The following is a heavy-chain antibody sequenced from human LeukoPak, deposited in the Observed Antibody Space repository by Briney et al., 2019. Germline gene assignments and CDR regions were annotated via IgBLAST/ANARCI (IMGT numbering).Heavy chain of an antibody. CDR2: IYYSGST. V-gene: IGHV4-38-2*02. CDR1: GYSLSSGYY. D-gene: IGHD3-22*01. Sequence: SETLSLTCTVSGYSLSSGYYWGWIRQPPGKGLEWIGPIYYSGSTNYNPSLKSRVTISVDTSKNQFSLKLNSVTAADTAVYYCARSSEGRYYYDSRGYSYYYYYMDVWGKGTTVTISS. J-gene: IGHJ6*03. CDR3: ARSSEGRYYYDSRGYSYYYYYMDV.